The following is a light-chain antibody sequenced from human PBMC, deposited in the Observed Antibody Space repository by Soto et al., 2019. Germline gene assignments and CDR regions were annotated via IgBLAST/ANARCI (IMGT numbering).Light chain of an antibody. V-gene: IGLV1-51*01. Sequence: QSVLTQPPSVSAAPGQKVTISCSGSSSNIGGNSVSWYQQLPGTAPKLLIYDDNKRPSGIPDRFSGSKSGTSATLGITGHQTGDEADYYCGAWDSSLSAYVFGTGTKVTVL. CDR1: SSNIGGNS. J-gene: IGLJ1*01. CDR2: DDN. CDR3: GAWDSSLSAYV.